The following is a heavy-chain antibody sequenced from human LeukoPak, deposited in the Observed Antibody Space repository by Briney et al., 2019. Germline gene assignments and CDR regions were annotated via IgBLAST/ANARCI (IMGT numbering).Heavy chain of an antibody. CDR3: ARASPRVSHAFDI. Sequence: GASVKVSCKASGYTFTSYGISWVRRAPGQGLEWMGRIIPILGIANYAQKFQGRVTMTTDTSTTTAYMELRSLRSDDTAVYYCARASPRVSHAFDIWGQGTMVTVSS. J-gene: IGHJ3*02. D-gene: IGHD2-2*01. V-gene: IGHV1-18*01. CDR2: IIPILGIA. CDR1: GYTFTSYG.